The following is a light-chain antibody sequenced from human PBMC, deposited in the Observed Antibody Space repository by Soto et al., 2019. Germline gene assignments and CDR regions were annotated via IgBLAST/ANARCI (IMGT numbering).Light chain of an antibody. CDR2: GAS. CDR3: QQYHTWPIT. CDR1: QSVSSGH. J-gene: IGKJ4*01. V-gene: IGKV3-20*01. Sequence: DIVLTQSPGTLSLSPWERASLSWRASQSVSSGHLAWYQQKPGQAPRLLIYGASSRATGIPDRVSGSGSGTDVNLTISRLEPGDYAVEECQQYHTWPITFGGGTKVDIK.